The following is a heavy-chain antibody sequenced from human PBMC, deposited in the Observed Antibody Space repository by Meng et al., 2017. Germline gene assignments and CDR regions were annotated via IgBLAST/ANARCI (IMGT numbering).Heavy chain of an antibody. CDR2: TYYRSIWYT. J-gene: IGHJ4*02. CDR1: GDSVSNDSAT. Sequence: VLPQHSGPPLVTPSHTLSLTWAVSGDSVSNDSATWNWVRQSPSRGLEWMGRTYYRSIWYTDYAVSLRGRIAVSPDISKNQIYLQLNSVTPEDTAVYFCAREAHLAGFPYWGQGTLVTVSS. V-gene: IGHV6-1*01. CDR3: AREAHLAGFPY. D-gene: IGHD2/OR15-2a*01.